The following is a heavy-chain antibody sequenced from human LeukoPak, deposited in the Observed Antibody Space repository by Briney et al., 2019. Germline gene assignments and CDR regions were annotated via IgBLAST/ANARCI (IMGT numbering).Heavy chain of an antibody. CDR1: GGSISSSSYY. J-gene: IGHJ4*02. Sequence: SETLSLTCTVFGGSISSSSYYWGWIRQPPGKGLEWIGSIYYSGSTYYNPSLKSRVTISVDTSKNQFSLKLSSVTAADTAVYYCARLDIVTTCVGYWGQGTLVTVSS. CDR3: ARLDIVTTCVGY. D-gene: IGHD5-12*01. CDR2: IYYSGST. V-gene: IGHV4-39*01.